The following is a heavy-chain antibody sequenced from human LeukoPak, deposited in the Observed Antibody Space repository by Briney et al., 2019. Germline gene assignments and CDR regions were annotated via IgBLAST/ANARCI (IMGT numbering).Heavy chain of an antibody. D-gene: IGHD4-17*01. CDR1: GYTFTSYY. CDR2: INPIGGST. CDR3: AIYGELDC. J-gene: IGHJ4*02. V-gene: IGHV1-46*01. Sequence: ASVTVSCKTSGYTFTSYYMHWVRQAPGQGLEWMGRINPIGGSTSYAQKFQGRVTVTRDTSTSTVYMELSSLRSEDTAVYYCAIYGELDCWGQGTLVTVSS.